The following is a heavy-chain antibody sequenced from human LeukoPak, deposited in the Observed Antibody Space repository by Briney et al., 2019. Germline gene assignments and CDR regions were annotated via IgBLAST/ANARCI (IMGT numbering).Heavy chain of an antibody. CDR2: INDSGDT. J-gene: IGHJ4*02. Sequence: AETLSLTCAVYGGSFSGYYWSWIRQSPGRGLEWVGQINDSGDTDYNPSLKSRVTISMNTSKKQFSLRLRCVTGADRALYYCTRESSTWNSFEYWGEGTALTVSS. D-gene: IGHD6-6*01. CDR1: GGSFSGYY. CDR3: TRESSTWNSFEY. V-gene: IGHV4-34*01.